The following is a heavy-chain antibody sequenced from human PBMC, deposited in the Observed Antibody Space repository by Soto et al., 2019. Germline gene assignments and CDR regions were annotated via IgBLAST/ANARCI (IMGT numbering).Heavy chain of an antibody. CDR3: ERGRDEYKLGNV. Sequence: SETLSLTCAVYGGSLSTYYWSWIRQSPGKGLEWIGEIHPSGTTDYNPSLWSRVTMSLDTSKNQFSLNLISVTAADTGVYYCERGRDEYKLGNVWGPGTTVTVSS. D-gene: IGHD7-27*01. V-gene: IGHV4-34*01. J-gene: IGHJ6*02. CDR2: IHPSGTT. CDR1: GGSLSTYY.